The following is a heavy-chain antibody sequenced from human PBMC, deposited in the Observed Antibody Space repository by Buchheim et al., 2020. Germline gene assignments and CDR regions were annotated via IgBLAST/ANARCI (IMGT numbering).Heavy chain of an antibody. CDR3: ARGRRGWYTNWFDP. CDR2: INHSGST. J-gene: IGHJ5*02. D-gene: IGHD6-19*01. V-gene: IGHV4-34*01. CDR1: GGSFSGYY. Sequence: QVQLQQWGAGLLKPSETLSLTCAVYGGSFSGYYWSWIRQPPGKGLEWIGEINHSGSTNYNPSLKSRATISVEPSKNQFSLKLSSVTAADTAVYYCARGRRGWYTNWFDPWGQGTL.